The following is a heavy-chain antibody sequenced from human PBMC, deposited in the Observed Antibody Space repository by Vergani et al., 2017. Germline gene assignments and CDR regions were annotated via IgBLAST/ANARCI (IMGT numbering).Heavy chain of an antibody. J-gene: IGHJ4*02. CDR2: VYHSGSA. V-gene: IGHV4-38-2*02. D-gene: IGHD2-15*01. Sequence: QVHLQESGPGLVKPSETLSLTCSVSGDSINTADYWGWIRKPPGKGLEWIGSVYHSGSASYNPSLQSRVTISVDTSKNQFSLNLNSMTAADTAIYYCAKNCSGGFFDNWGQGALVTVSS. CDR1: GDSINTADY. CDR3: AKNCSGGFFDN.